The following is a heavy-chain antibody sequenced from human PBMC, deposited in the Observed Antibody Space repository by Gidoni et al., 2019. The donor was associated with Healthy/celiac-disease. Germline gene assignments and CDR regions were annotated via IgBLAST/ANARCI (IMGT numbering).Heavy chain of an antibody. V-gene: IGHV3-23*01. CDR1: GFTFSSYA. CDR2: ISGSGGST. Sequence: EVQLLESGGGLVQPGGSLRLSCAASGFTFSSYAISWVRQAPGKGLEWVSAISGSGGSTYYADSVKGRFTISRDNSKNTLYLQMNSLRAEDTAVYYCAKRDRPVVVVAATRWAVVQHWGQGTLVTVSS. CDR3: AKRDRPVVVVAATRWAVVQH. D-gene: IGHD2-15*01. J-gene: IGHJ1*01.